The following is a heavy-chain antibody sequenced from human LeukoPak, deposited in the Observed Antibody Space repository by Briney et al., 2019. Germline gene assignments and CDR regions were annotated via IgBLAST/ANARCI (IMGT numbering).Heavy chain of an antibody. J-gene: IGHJ6*02. Sequence: ASVKVSCKASGYTFTSYYMHWVRQAPGQGLEWMGIINPSGGSTSYAQKFQGRVTMTRDTSTSTVYMELSSLRSEDTAVYYCARDGEWIRYSDRPQTQPPIYGMDVWGQGTTVTVSS. CDR2: INPSGGST. CDR3: ARDGEWIRYSDRPQTQPPIYGMDV. D-gene: IGHD3-9*01. CDR1: GYTFTSYY. V-gene: IGHV1-46*01.